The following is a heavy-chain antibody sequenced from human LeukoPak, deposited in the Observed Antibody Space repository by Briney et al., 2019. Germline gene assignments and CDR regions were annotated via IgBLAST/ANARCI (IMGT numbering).Heavy chain of an antibody. Sequence: GGSLRLSCAASGFSFSIYTMTWVRQAPGMGLQWVSVISGGGSAYYADSVKGRFTVSRDNSRNAVYLQMNSLRVEDTAVYYCVKDQYTGSGSYPDAFDFWGQGTVVTVSS. J-gene: IGHJ3*01. CDR1: GFSFSIYT. V-gene: IGHV3-23*01. CDR3: VKDQYTGSGSYPDAFDF. D-gene: IGHD3-10*01. CDR2: ISGGGSA.